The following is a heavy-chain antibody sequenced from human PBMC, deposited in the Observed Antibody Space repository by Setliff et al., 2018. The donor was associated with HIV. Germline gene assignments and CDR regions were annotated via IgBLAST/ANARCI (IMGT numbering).Heavy chain of an antibody. Sequence: ASVKVSCKASGYTFTGHYLHWVRQAPGQGLEWLGWVNPNSGDAIYAQNFQGRVTMTRDTSINAAYMELRGPRSDDTAVYYCARNFGLSPSGKYYYYYGMDIWGQGTTVTV. D-gene: IGHD3-10*01. J-gene: IGHJ6*02. CDR3: ARNFGLSPSGKYYYYYGMDI. CDR2: VNPNSGDA. CDR1: GYTFTGHY. V-gene: IGHV1-2*02.